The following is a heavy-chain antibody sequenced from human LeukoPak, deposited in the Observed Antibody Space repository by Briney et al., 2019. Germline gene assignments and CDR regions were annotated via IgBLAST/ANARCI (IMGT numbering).Heavy chain of an antibody. Sequence: GGSLRLSCTVSGFTFSNFWMTWVRQTPGKGLEWGANIRGNGNDKNYVDSVKGRFTISRDNAKNSFYLQMSSLRADDTAVYYCARDYNYCPADSWGQGTLVTVSS. CDR3: ARDYNYCPADS. J-gene: IGHJ4*02. CDR1: GFTFSNFW. CDR2: IRGNGNDK. V-gene: IGHV3-7*03. D-gene: IGHD3-22*01.